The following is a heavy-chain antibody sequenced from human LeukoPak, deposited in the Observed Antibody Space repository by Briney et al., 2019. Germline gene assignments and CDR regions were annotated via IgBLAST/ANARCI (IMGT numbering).Heavy chain of an antibody. Sequence: SETLSLTCTVSGGSISGSSYYWGWIRQPPGKGLEWIGEINHSGSTNYNPSLKSRVTISVDTSKNQFSLKLSSVTAADTAVYYCARVDNSSSRLYYFDYWGQGTLVTVSS. J-gene: IGHJ4*02. CDR1: GGSISGSSYY. D-gene: IGHD6-6*01. V-gene: IGHV4-39*07. CDR3: ARVDNSSSRLYYFDY. CDR2: INHSGST.